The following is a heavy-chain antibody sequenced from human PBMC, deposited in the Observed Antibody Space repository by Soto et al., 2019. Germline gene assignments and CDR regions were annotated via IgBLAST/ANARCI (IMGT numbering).Heavy chain of an antibody. CDR1: GFTFSNAW. CDR2: IKSKTDGGTT. J-gene: IGHJ3*02. CDR3: TSGGGGYDFAFDI. Sequence: GGSLRLSCAASGFTFSNAWMSWVRQAPGKGLEWVGRIKSKTDGGTTDYAAPVKGRFTIARDDSKNTLYLQMNSLKTEYTAVYYCTSGGGGYDFAFDIWGQGTMVTVSS. D-gene: IGHD5-12*01. V-gene: IGHV3-15*01.